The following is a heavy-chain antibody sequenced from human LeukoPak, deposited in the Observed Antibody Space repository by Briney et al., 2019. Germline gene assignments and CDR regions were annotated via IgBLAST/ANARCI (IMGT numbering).Heavy chain of an antibody. J-gene: IGHJ4*02. CDR2: ISSSSSTI. CDR1: GFTFSDYY. Sequence: GGSLRLSCAASGFTFSDYYMSWIRQAPGKGLEWVSYISSSSSTIYYADSVKGRFTISRDNAKNSLYLQMNSLRAEDTAVYYCAGYDYGDYLDYWGQGTLVTVSS. CDR3: AGYDYGDYLDY. D-gene: IGHD4-17*01. V-gene: IGHV3-11*04.